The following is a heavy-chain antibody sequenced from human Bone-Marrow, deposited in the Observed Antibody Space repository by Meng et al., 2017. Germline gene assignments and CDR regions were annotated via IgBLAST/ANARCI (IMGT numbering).Heavy chain of an antibody. CDR1: ECSFSSYA. CDR2: IIPIFGTA. V-gene: IGHV1-69*01. Sequence: QWHLGQSGGKVKRPGSSFTVSCKASECSFSSYASGWVRQAPGQGLEWMGGIIPIFGTANYAQKFQGRVTITADESTSTAYMELSSLRSEDTAVYYCAREGIAAASLQDWGQGTLVTVSS. J-gene: IGHJ1*01. CDR3: AREGIAAASLQD. D-gene: IGHD6-13*01.